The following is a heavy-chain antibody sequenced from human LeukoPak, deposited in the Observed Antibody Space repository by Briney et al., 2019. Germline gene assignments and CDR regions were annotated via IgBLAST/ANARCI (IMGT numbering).Heavy chain of an antibody. Sequence: GGSLRLSCAASGFTFASYSMNWVRQAPGKGLEWVSSISGDSTYIYDAGSVKGRFTISRDNAQASLYLQMISLRADDTAVYYCARVSGRLERQSDLDYWGQGTLVIVSS. CDR3: ARVSGRLERQSDLDY. J-gene: IGHJ4*02. D-gene: IGHD1-1*01. CDR2: ISGDSTYI. V-gene: IGHV3-21*01. CDR1: GFTFASYS.